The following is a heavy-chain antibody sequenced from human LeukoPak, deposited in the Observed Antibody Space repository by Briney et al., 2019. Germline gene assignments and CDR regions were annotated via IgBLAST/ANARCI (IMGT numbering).Heavy chain of an antibody. CDR1: GFTFSNYG. CDR2: ISYDGSGK. Sequence: GSLRLSCAASGFTFSNYGIYWVRQAPGKGLEWVAVISYDGSGKYYGDSVKGRFTISRDNSKNTLYLQMNSLRAEDTAVYYCARGSDCSSTSCYAFDYWGQGTLVTVSS. V-gene: IGHV3-30*03. J-gene: IGHJ4*02. D-gene: IGHD2-2*01. CDR3: ARGSDCSSTSCYAFDY.